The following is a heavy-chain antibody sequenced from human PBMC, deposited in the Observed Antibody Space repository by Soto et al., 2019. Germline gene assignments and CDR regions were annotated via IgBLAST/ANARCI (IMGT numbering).Heavy chain of an antibody. Sequence: LETQPLTSPVSGGSISSYYWSWVRQPPGKGLEWIGYIYYIGSTDYNPSLKSRVTISVDTSKNQFSLKMRSVTAADTAVYYCVRLDVDSSSWLYLHYWGQGTLVTVSS. CDR2: IYYIGST. V-gene: IGHV4-59*01. J-gene: IGHJ4*02. D-gene: IGHD6-6*01. CDR1: GGSISSYY. CDR3: VRLDVDSSSWLYLHY.